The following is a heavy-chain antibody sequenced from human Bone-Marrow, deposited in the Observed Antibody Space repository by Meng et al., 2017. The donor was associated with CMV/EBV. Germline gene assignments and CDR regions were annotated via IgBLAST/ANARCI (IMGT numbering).Heavy chain of an antibody. CDR1: GFTLSSYE. V-gene: IGHV3-7*01. Sequence: GGSLRLSCAASGFTLSSYEINWVRQAPGKGLEWVANIKQDGSEKYYVDPVKGRFTISRDNAKNSLYLQMNSLRPEDTAVYYCARDGMWVELDSRRGEKDYWGQGTLVTVSS. CDR2: IKQDGSEK. J-gene: IGHJ4*02. D-gene: IGHD1-7*01. CDR3: ARDGMWVELDSRRGEKDY.